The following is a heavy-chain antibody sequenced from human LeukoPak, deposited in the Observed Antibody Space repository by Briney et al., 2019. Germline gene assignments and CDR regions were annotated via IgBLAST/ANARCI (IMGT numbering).Heavy chain of an antibody. CDR3: TTYYGSTAWIDY. D-gene: IGHD3-10*01. CDR2: ITSEIDGATT. V-gene: IGHV3-15*01. Sequence: PGGSLRLSCAASGFTFNNAWMSWVRQASGQGLEWVGRITSEIDGATTDYAAPVKGRFTISRDDSKNTLYLQMNSLKTVDTAVYYCTTYYGSTAWIDYWGQGTLVTVSS. J-gene: IGHJ4*02. CDR1: GFTFNNAW.